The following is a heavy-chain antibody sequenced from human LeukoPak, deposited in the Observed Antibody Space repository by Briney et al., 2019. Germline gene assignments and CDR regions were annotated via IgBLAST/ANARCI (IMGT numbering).Heavy chain of an antibody. CDR1: GGSISSYY. CDR2: IYTSGST. Sequence: PSETLSLTCTVSGGSISSYYWSWIRQPAGKGLGWIGRIYTSGSTNYNPSLKSRVTMSVDTSKNQFSLKLSSVTAADTAVYYCARDGYSGYDTWGQGTLVTVSS. D-gene: IGHD5-12*01. V-gene: IGHV4-4*07. J-gene: IGHJ5*02. CDR3: ARDGYSGYDT.